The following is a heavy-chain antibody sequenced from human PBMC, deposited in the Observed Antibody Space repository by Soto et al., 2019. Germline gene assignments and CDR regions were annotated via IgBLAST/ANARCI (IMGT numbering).Heavy chain of an antibody. CDR1: GFTFDDYA. V-gene: IGHV3-9*01. CDR3: AKDISPCYPDDAFDY. CDR2: ISWNSGSI. Sequence: EVQLVESGGGLVQPGRSLRLSCAASGFTFDDYAMHWVRQAPGKGLEWVSGISWNSGSIGYADSVKGRFTISRDNAKNSLYLQMNSLRAEDTALYYCAKDISPCYPDDAFDYWGQGTLVTVSS. J-gene: IGHJ4*02. D-gene: IGHD3-16*02.